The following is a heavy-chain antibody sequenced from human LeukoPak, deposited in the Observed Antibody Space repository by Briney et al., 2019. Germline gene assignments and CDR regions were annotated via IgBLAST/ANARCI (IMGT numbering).Heavy chain of an antibody. D-gene: IGHD3-22*01. V-gene: IGHV3-30*03. J-gene: IGHJ4*02. CDR3: AREAPSYESSGYSTPGLDY. Sequence: GGSLRLSCEASGFIFRNYGMHWVRQAPGEGLEWVAVISSEGSVQWYADSVRGRFTISRDQFKNTLYLQMNRLRADDTAVYYCAREAPSYESSGYSTPGLDYWGQGTLVTVSS. CDR2: ISSEGSVQ. CDR1: GFIFRNYG.